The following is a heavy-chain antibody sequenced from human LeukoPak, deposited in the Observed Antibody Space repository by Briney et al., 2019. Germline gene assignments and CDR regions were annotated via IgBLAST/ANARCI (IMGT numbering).Heavy chain of an antibody. CDR2: INHSGST. CDR3: ARARYYYGMDV. V-gene: IGHV4-34*01. J-gene: IGHJ6*02. Sequence: PSETLSLTCAVYGGSFSGYYWSWIRQPPGKGLEWIGEINHSGSTNYNPSLKSRVTISVDTSKNQFSLKLSSVTAADTAVYYCARARYYYGMDVWGQGTTVTVSS. CDR1: GGSFSGYY.